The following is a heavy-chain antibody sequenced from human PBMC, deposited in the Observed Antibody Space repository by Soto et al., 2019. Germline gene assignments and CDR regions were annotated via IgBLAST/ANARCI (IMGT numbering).Heavy chain of an antibody. CDR2: ISAYNGNT. CDR3: ARDLPTMLVDQDAFDI. J-gene: IGHJ3*02. CDR1: GYTFTSYG. V-gene: IGHV1-18*01. D-gene: IGHD3-22*01. Sequence: QVQLVQSGAEVKKPGASVKVSCKASGYTFTSYGISWVRQAPGQGLEWMGWISAYNGNTNYAQKLQGRVTMTTDTSTSTDHMELGSLRSDDTAVYYCARDLPTMLVDQDAFDIWGQGTMVTLSS.